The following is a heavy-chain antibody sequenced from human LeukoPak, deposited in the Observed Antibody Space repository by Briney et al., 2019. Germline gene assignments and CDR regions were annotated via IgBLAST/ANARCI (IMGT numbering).Heavy chain of an antibody. V-gene: IGHV3-21*01. D-gene: IGHD4-17*01. CDR3: ARETTVTFDAFDI. CDR1: GFTFSSYS. J-gene: IGHJ3*02. CDR2: ISSSSSYI. Sequence: GGSLRLSCAASGFTFSSYSMNWVRQAPGKGLEWVSSISSSSSYIHYADSVKGRFTISRDNAKNSLYLQMNSLRAEDTAVYYCARETTVTFDAFDIWGQGTMVTVSS.